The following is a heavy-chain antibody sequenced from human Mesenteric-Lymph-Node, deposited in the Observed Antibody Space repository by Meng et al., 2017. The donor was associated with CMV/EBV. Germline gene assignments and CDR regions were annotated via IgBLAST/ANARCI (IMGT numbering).Heavy chain of an antibody. CDR2: IFGGVKT. CDR3: ARGLDPFDS. V-gene: IGHV3-53*01. CDR1: GFTVSSSI. Sequence: GGSLRLSCAASGFTVSSSIMNWVRQAPGKGLVWVSAIFGGVKTYYADSVKGRFTISRDISKNTLYLQMNTVKADDTAVYYCARGLDPFDSWGQGTLVTVSS. J-gene: IGHJ4*02. D-gene: IGHD3-9*01.